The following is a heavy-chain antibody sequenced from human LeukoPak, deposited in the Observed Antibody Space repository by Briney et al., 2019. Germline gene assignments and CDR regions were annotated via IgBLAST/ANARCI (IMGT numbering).Heavy chain of an antibody. CDR2: IIPIFGTA. Sequence: SVKVSCKASGGTFSSYAISWVRQAPGQGLEWMGGIIPIFGTANYAQKFQGRVTITADESTSTAYMELSSLRSEDTAVYYCARDRSWWWDAYYYYYMDVWGKGTTVTISS. CDR1: GGTFSSYA. CDR3: ARDRSWWWDAYYYYYMDV. V-gene: IGHV1-69*01. D-gene: IGHD2-8*02. J-gene: IGHJ6*03.